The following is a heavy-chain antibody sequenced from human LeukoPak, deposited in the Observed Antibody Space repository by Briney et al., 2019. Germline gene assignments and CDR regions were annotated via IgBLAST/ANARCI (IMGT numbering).Heavy chain of an antibody. Sequence: GGSLRLSCAASGFTFSSYAMSWVRQAPGKGLELVSAISGSGGSTYYADSVKGRFTISGDNSKNTLYLQMNSLRAEDTAVYYCAKVLYYDFWSGSVGFDPWGQGTLVTVSS. CDR2: ISGSGGST. V-gene: IGHV3-23*01. CDR1: GFTFSSYA. CDR3: AKVLYYDFWSGSVGFDP. J-gene: IGHJ5*02. D-gene: IGHD3-3*01.